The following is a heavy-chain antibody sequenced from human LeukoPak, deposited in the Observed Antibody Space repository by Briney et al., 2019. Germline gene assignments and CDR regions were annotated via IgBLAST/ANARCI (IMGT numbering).Heavy chain of an antibody. CDR2: IIPILGIA. Sequence: ASVKVSCKASGGTFSSYTISWVRQAPGQGLEWMGRIIPILGIANYAQKFQGRGTITTDKSTSTAYMELSSLRSEDTAVYYCARESLVVPAALYNWFDPWGQGTLVTVSS. D-gene: IGHD2-2*01. J-gene: IGHJ5*02. CDR3: ARESLVVPAALYNWFDP. CDR1: GGTFSSYT. V-gene: IGHV1-69*04.